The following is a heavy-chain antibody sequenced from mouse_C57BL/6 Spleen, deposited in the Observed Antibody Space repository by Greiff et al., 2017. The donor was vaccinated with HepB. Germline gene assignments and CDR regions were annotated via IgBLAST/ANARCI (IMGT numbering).Heavy chain of an antibody. Sequence: EVQLQQSGPGLVKPSQSLSLTCSVTGYSITSGYYWNWIRQFPGNKLEWMGYISYDGSNNYNPSLKNRISITRDTSKNQFFLKLNSVTTEDTATYYCARVVYDHYYAMDYWGQGTSVTVSS. CDR2: ISYDGSN. V-gene: IGHV3-6*01. CDR3: ARVVYDHYYAMDY. D-gene: IGHD2-3*01. J-gene: IGHJ4*01. CDR1: GYSITSGYY.